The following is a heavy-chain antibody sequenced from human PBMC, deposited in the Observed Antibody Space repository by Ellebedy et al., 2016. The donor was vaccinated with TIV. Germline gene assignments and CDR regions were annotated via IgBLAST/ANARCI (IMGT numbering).Heavy chain of an antibody. CDR2: IYQDGSDQ. V-gene: IGHV3-7*01. Sequence: PGGSLRLSCAASGFSFRSYWMSWVRQAPGKGLEWVANIYQDGSDQYYVDSVKGRFTISRDNANNLLFLQMNSLRVEDTAVYYCARRGSYGDYAVQVNSWFDTWGQGTLVTVSS. CDR1: GFSFRSYW. CDR3: ARRGSYGDYAVQVNSWFDT. D-gene: IGHD4-17*01. J-gene: IGHJ5*02.